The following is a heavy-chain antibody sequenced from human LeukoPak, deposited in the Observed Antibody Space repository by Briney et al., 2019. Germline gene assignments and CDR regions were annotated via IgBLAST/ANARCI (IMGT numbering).Heavy chain of an antibody. CDR2: INPNSGGT. CDR1: GYTFTGYY. V-gene: IGHV1-2*02. Sequence: RASVKVSCKASGYTFTGYYIYWVRQAPGQGLEWMGWINPNSGGTNYAQKFQGRVTMTRDTSITTAYMELSRLRSDDTAVYYCARGGVDIVATIGSYYFDYWGQGTLVTVSS. J-gene: IGHJ4*02. CDR3: ARGGVDIVATIGSYYFDY. D-gene: IGHD5-12*01.